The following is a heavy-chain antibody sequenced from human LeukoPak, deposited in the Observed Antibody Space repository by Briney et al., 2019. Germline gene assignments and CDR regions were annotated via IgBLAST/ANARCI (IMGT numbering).Heavy chain of an antibody. CDR1: GSTFFSNYW. CDR2: LYPGDADS. D-gene: IGHD5-24*01. Sequence: LGESLTISCQPYGSTFFSNYWTAWARQMPGKCLEWLRILYPGDADSRYRPSFQGQVTISADRSISTAYLHWSSLKVSDTARYYCARASRDGYNQNFDYWGQGTLVTVSS. V-gene: IGHV5-51*01. CDR3: ARASRDGYNQNFDY. J-gene: IGHJ4*02.